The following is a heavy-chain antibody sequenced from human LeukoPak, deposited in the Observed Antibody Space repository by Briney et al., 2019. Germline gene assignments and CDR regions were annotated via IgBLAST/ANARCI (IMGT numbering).Heavy chain of an antibody. D-gene: IGHD6-19*01. V-gene: IGHV3-23*01. Sequence: SGGSLRLSCTASGFTFSTYTMHWVRQAPGKGLEWVSGISGSGVSTYYADSVKGRFTISRDNSNNTLYLQMSSLGAEDTAVYYCAKDGGGRGWYVAYYYYYGRGLWPQGPTVTVSS. CDR2: ISGSGVST. CDR3: AKDGGGRGWYVAYYYYYGRGL. J-gene: IGHJ6*01. CDR1: GFTFSTYT.